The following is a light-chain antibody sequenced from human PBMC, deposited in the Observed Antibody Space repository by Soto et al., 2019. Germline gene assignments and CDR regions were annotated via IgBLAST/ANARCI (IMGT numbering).Light chain of an antibody. CDR2: EVT. J-gene: IGLJ3*02. CDR3: SSFTSSNTWL. V-gene: IGLV2-14*01. CDR1: SSNVGGYNY. Sequence: HSALTQPASVSGSPGQSITISCTGTSSNVGGYNYVSWYQQYPGKAPKLMIFEVTNRPSGVSDRFSGSKSGNTASLTISGLQAEDEADYYCSSFTSSNTWLFGGGTKVTVL.